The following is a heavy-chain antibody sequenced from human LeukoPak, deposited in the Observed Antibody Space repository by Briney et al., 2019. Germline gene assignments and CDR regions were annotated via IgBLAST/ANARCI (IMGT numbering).Heavy chain of an antibody. CDR2: ISGSGGST. D-gene: IGHD1-7*01. Sequence: GGSLRLSCAASGFTIIGYAMSWVRQAPGKGLEWVSGISGSGGSTYYADSVKGRFTISRDNSKNTLYLQMNSLRAEDTAVYYCAKRRGLELLYYYYMDVWGKGTTVTVSS. CDR1: GFTIIGYA. CDR3: AKRRGLELLYYYYMDV. J-gene: IGHJ6*03. V-gene: IGHV3-23*01.